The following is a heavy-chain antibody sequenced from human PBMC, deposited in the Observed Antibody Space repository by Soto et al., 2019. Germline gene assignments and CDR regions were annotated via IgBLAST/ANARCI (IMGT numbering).Heavy chain of an antibody. CDR1: GFTFSSYS. J-gene: IGHJ6*02. CDR3: ASLDQLPQGPYYYGMDV. D-gene: IGHD2-2*01. V-gene: IGHV3-21*01. Sequence: GGSLRLSCAASGFTFSSYSMNWVRQAPGKGLEWVSSISSSSSYIYYADSVKGRFTISRDNAKNSLYLQMNSLRAEDTAVYYCASLDQLPQGPYYYGMDVWGQGTTVTVSS. CDR2: ISSSSSYI.